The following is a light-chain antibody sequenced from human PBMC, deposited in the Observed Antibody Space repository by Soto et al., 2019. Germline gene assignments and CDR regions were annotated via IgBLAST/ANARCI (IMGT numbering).Light chain of an antibody. CDR2: DAS. CDR3: RQRSNWPPLT. J-gene: IGKJ4*01. CDR1: QSVSSY. Sequence: EIVLTQSPATLSLSPGERATLSCRASQSVSSYLAWYQQKPGQAPRLLIYDASIRATGIPARFSGSGSGTVFNLTISSLEPEDYAVYYCRQRSNWPPLTFGEGTKVEIK. V-gene: IGKV3-11*01.